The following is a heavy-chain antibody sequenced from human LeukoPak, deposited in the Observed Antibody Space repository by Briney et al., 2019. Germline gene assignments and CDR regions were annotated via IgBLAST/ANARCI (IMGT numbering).Heavy chain of an antibody. CDR3: AKDYGGYDSPPDY. J-gene: IGHJ4*02. CDR1: GFTFSSYG. V-gene: IGHV3-30*18. D-gene: IGHD5-12*01. Sequence: PGRSLRLSCAASGFTFSSYGMHWVRQAPGKGLEWVAVISYDGSNKYYADSVKGRFTISRDNSKNTLYLQMNSLRAEDTAVYYCAKDYGGYDSPPDYWGQGTLVTVSS. CDR2: ISYDGSNK.